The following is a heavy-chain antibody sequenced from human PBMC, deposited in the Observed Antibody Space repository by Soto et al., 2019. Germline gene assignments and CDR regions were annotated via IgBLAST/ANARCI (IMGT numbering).Heavy chain of an antibody. J-gene: IGHJ6*03. CDR2: ISSSGSTI. V-gene: IGHV3-11*01. Sequence: PGGSLRLSCAASGFTFSDYYMSWIRQAPGKGLEWVSYISSSGSTIYYADSVKGRFTISRDNAKNSLYLQMNSLRAEDTAVYYCSRLGYCSGGSCYSYFYYYMDVWGKWTTVTVSS. D-gene: IGHD2-15*01. CDR1: GFTFSDYY. CDR3: SRLGYCSGGSCYSYFYYYMDV.